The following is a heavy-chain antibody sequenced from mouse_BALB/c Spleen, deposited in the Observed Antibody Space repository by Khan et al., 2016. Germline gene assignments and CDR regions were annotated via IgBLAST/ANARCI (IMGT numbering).Heavy chain of an antibody. Sequence: VPLQESGPELVRPGVSVKISCKGSGYTFTDYAMHWVKQSHAKSLEWIGVISTYYGNTNYNQKFKGKATMTVDKSSSTAYMELARLTSEDSAIYYCARWRGNFYYYAMDYWGQGTSVTVSS. D-gene: IGHD2-1*01. CDR1: GYTFTDYA. V-gene: IGHV1S137*01. J-gene: IGHJ4*01. CDR2: ISTYYGNT. CDR3: ARWRGNFYYYAMDY.